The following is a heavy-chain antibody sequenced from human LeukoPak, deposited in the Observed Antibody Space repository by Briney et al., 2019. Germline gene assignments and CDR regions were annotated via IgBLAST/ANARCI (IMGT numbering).Heavy chain of an antibody. Sequence: NTSETLSLTCGVSGGSVTSTNWWTWVRQPPGKGLEWIGEVHLDGRTNYNPSLKSRLTMSVDLSENHVSLKLTSVTAADTAVYYCARGLMVRGVIMPYFLDYWGQGTLVTVSS. V-gene: IGHV4-4*02. CDR1: GGSVTSTNW. D-gene: IGHD3-10*01. CDR2: VHLDGRT. CDR3: ARGLMVRGVIMPYFLDY. J-gene: IGHJ4*02.